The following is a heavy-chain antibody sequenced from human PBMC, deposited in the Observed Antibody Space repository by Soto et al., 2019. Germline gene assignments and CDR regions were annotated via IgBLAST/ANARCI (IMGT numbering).Heavy chain of an antibody. CDR2: IYYSGST. D-gene: IGHD3-10*01. J-gene: IGHJ3*02. Sequence: QVQLQESCPGLVKPSQTLSLTCTVSGGSISSGGYYWSWIRQHPGKGLEWIGYIYYSGSTYYNPSLKSRVTISVVTYKNQFYLKLSSVTAADTAVYYCARAYYYYGSGSYPGAFDIWGQGTMVTVSS. V-gene: IGHV4-31*03. CDR3: ARAYYYYGSGSYPGAFDI. CDR1: GGSISSGGYY.